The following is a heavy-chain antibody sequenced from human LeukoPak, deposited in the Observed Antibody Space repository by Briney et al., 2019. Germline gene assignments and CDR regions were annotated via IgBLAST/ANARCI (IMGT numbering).Heavy chain of an antibody. Sequence: SETLSLTCTVSGYSISSGYYWGWIRQPPGKGLEWIGSIYHSGSTYYNPSLKSRVTISVDTSNNQFSLKLSSVTAADTAVYYCARQGEEPRYYYYYYMDVWGKGTTVTISS. V-gene: IGHV4-38-2*02. J-gene: IGHJ6*03. CDR2: IYHSGST. D-gene: IGHD3-16*01. CDR1: GYSISSGYY. CDR3: ARQGEEPRYYYYYYMDV.